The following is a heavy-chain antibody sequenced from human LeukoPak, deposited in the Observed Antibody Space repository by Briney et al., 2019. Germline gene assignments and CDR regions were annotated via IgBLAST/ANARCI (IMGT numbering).Heavy chain of an antibody. V-gene: IGHV2-26*01. D-gene: IGHD3-9*01. CDR2: IFSTDEK. J-gene: IGHJ2*01. CDR3: ARIPEVYDILTGYPNWYFDL. CDR1: GFSLSNARMG. Sequence: SGPTLVKPTETLTLTCPVSGFSLSNARMGVGWIRQPPGKALEWLAHIFSTDEKSYSTSLKSRLTISKDTSKSQVVLTMTNMDPVDTATYYCARIPEVYDILTGYPNWYFDLWGRGTLVTVSS.